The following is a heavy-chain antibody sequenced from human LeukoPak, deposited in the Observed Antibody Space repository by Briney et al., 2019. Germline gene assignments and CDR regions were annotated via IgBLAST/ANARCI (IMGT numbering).Heavy chain of an antibody. J-gene: IGHJ5*02. D-gene: IGHD3-10*01. Sequence: SQTLSLTSALSGVSVSGNSATWNWVRHSPSRGLEWLGRTYYRSEWYKDYAVSVKSRISINPDTSQNHFSLQLNSVTPEDPAVYYCARVMVRGATNWFDPWGQGILVTVSS. V-gene: IGHV6-1*01. CDR1: GVSVSGNSAT. CDR3: ARVMVRGATNWFDP. CDR2: TYYRSEWYK.